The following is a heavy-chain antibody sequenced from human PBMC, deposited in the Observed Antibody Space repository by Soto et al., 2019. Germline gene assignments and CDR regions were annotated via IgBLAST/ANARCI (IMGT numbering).Heavy chain of an antibody. Sequence: EVQLVESGGGLVQPGRSLRLSCAASGFTFDDYAMHWVRQAPGKGLEWVSGISWNSGSIGYADSVKGRFTISRDNAKNSLYLQMNSLRAEDAALYYCAKERYSGYEFIFDYWGQGTLVTVSS. D-gene: IGHD5-12*01. CDR2: ISWNSGSI. V-gene: IGHV3-9*01. CDR3: AKERYSGYEFIFDY. J-gene: IGHJ4*02. CDR1: GFTFDDYA.